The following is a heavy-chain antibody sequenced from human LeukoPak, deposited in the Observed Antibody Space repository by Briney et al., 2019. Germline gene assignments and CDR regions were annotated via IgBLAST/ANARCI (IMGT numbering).Heavy chain of an antibody. CDR1: GFTISNNS. D-gene: IGHD3-3*01. J-gene: IGHJ4*02. V-gene: IGHV3-7*02. CDR3: ASPGGYDFWSGLFDC. CDR2: IKKDGSAE. Sequence: GGSLRLSCVASGFTISNNSMSWVRQAPGKGLEWVANIKKDGSAEYTVASAKGRFTIYRDNAKNSLYLQMNSLRAEDTAVYYCASPGGYDFWSGLFDCWGQGTLVSVSS.